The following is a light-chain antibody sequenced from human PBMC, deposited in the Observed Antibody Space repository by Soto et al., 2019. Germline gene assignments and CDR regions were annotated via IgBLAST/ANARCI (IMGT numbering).Light chain of an antibody. CDR3: QPYDNWPLT. V-gene: IGKV3-15*01. CDR2: DTS. Sequence: VMTQSAAAVSVSPGQGVTLSCRASQGIGDTLAWYQHIPGKTPRLLIYDTSTRATGVPARFSGSRSGTEFTLTINSLQSEDFAIYYCQPYDNWPLTFGGGTKVDIK. CDR1: QGIGDT. J-gene: IGKJ4*01.